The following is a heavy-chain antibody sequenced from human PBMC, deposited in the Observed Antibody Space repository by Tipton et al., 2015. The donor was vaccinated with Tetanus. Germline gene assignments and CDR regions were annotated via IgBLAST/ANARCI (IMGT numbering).Heavy chain of an antibody. J-gene: IGHJ4*02. CDR1: GGSISSYY. Sequence: TLSLTCTVSGGSISSYYWSWIRQPPGKGLEWIGYIYYSGSTNYNPSLKSRVTISVDTSKNQFSLKLSSVTAADTAVYYCARYYDSSGYYRRRYTSSFDYWGQGTLVTASS. CDR2: IYYSGST. V-gene: IGHV4-59*01. D-gene: IGHD3-22*01. CDR3: ARYYDSSGYYRRRYTSSFDY.